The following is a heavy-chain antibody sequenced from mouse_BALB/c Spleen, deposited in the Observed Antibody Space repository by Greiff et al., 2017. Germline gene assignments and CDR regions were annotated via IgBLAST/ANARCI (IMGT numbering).Heavy chain of an antibody. Sequence: VQLVESGPGLVAPSQSLSITCTVSGFSLTSYDISWIRQPPGKGLEWLGVIWTGGGTNYNSAFMSRLSISKDNSKSQVFLKMNSLQTDDTAIYYCVRDGDEYYFDYWGQGTTLTVSS. J-gene: IGHJ2*01. CDR3: VRDGDEYYFDY. CDR1: GFSLTSYD. V-gene: IGHV2-9-2*01. D-gene: IGHD3-3*01. CDR2: IWTGGGT.